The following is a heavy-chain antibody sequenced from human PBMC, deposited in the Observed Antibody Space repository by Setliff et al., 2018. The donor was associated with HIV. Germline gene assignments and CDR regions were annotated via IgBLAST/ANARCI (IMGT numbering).Heavy chain of an antibody. CDR3: ARILLDYYGSGSYRAFDI. Sequence: PSETLSLTCTVSGQFISDGYYWGWIRQPPGKGLEWIGSFYYSGRTYYSPSLRSRVTISVDTSKNQFSLRLSSVTAADTAVYYCARILLDYYGSGSYRAFDIWGQGTMVT. D-gene: IGHD3-10*01. CDR2: FYYSGRT. J-gene: IGHJ3*02. V-gene: IGHV4-38-2*02. CDR1: GQFISDGYY.